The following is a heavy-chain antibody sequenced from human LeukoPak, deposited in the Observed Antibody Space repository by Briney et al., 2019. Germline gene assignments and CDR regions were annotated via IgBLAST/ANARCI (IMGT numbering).Heavy chain of an antibody. V-gene: IGHV3-7*01. J-gene: IGHJ4*02. Sequence: PGGSLRLSCAASGFTFSSYWMTWVRQAPGKGLEWVANIKQDGSDKYYVDSVKGRFTISRDNAKNSLSLQMNSLRAEDTAVYYCARASAVAGTRDYWGQGTLVTVSS. CDR2: IKQDGSDK. D-gene: IGHD6-19*01. CDR3: ARASAVAGTRDY. CDR1: GFTFSSYW.